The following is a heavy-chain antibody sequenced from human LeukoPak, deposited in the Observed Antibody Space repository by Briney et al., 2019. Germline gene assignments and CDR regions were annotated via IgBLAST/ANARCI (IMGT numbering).Heavy chain of an antibody. CDR3: ARDLTSTTVTYFDY. J-gene: IGHJ4*02. V-gene: IGHV3-74*01. CDR2: INSDGSST. CDR1: GFTFSSYW. D-gene: IGHD4-17*01. Sequence: GGSLRLSCAASGFTFSSYWMHWVRQAPGKGLGWVSRINSDGSSTSYADSVKGRFTISRDNAKNTLYLQMNSLRAAATAVYYCARDLTSTTVTYFDYWGQGTLVTVSS.